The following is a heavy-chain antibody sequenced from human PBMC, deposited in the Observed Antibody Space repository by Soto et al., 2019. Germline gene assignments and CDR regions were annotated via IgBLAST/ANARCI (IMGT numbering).Heavy chain of an antibody. CDR2: IYYSGNT. CDR1: GASIRSGGYY. Sequence: QVQLQESGPGLVKPSQTLSLTCTVSGASIRSGGYYFSWVRQRQGKGLEGMGYIYYSGNTHYNPSLKRRLTISVDTSKNHFSLNLNSVTAADTAMYYCARAYYVAKVRWFDTWGQGTLVTVSS. J-gene: IGHJ5*02. CDR3: ARAYYVAKVRWFDT. V-gene: IGHV4-31*03. D-gene: IGHD3-22*01.